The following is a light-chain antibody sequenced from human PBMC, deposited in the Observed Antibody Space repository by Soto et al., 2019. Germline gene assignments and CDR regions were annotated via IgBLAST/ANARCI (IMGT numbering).Light chain of an antibody. CDR2: QAS. J-gene: IGKJ1*01. CDR3: QQYNSYPWT. Sequence: DIQMTQSPSTLSASVGDRVTITCRASQSITNWLAWYQQKPGKAPKLLIYQASTLESRVPSRFSGSGSGTEFTLTISSLQPDDFATYYCQQYNSYPWTFGQGTKVEIK. V-gene: IGKV1-5*03. CDR1: QSITNW.